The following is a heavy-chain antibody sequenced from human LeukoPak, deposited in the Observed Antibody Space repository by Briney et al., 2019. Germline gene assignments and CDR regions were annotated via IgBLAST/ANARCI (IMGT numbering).Heavy chain of an antibody. J-gene: IGHJ5*02. V-gene: IGHV4-4*07. CDR1: GNSFGDYY. D-gene: IGHD4-17*01. CDR2: IYTSGST. Sequence: SETLSLTCTVSGNSFGDYYWSWIRQPAGKGLEWIGRIYTSGSTTYNPSLKSRVTMSVDTSKSQFSLNLMSVTAADTAVYYCTRDTGTTGEVNFAPWGQETLVTVSS. CDR3: TRDTGTTGEVNFAP.